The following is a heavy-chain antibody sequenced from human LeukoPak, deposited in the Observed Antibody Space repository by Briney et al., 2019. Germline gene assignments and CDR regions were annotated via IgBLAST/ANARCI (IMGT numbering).Heavy chain of an antibody. CDR2: ISSSGSTT. D-gene: IGHD3-22*01. J-gene: IGHJ4*02. CDR1: GFTFSDYY. CDR3: ARAHNYYDFTRFPDY. V-gene: IGHV3-11*01. Sequence: GGSLRLSCAASGFTFSDYYMSWIRQAPGKGLEWVSYISSSGSTTYYADSVKGRFTISRDNAKNSLYLQMNSLRAEDTAVYYCARAHNYYDFTRFPDYWGQGTLVTVSS.